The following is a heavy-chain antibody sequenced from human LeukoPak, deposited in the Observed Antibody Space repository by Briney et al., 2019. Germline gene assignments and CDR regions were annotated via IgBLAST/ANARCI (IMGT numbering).Heavy chain of an antibody. Sequence: GGSLRLSCVASGFTFSSYAMSWVRQAPGKGLEWVGRIKSKTDGGTTDYAAPVKGRFTISRDDSKNTLYLQMNSLKTEDRAVYYCTTVSAAGQLDYWGQGTLVTVSS. CDR3: TTVSAAGQLDY. CDR1: GFTFSSYA. D-gene: IGHD6-13*01. CDR2: IKSKTDGGTT. J-gene: IGHJ4*02. V-gene: IGHV3-15*01.